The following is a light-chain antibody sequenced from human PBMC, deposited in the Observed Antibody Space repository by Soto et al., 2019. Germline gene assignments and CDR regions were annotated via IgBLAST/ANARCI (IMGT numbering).Light chain of an antibody. J-gene: IGLJ1*01. Sequence: QSVLTQPASVSVSPGQSITISCTGTSRDVGAYNYVSWYQQHPAKAPKLIIYDVSSRPSEVSDRFSGSKSGNTASLTISGLQSEDAADYYCSSFTLSTYVFGSGTKVAVL. CDR1: SRDVGAYNY. CDR3: SSFTLSTYV. CDR2: DVS. V-gene: IGLV2-14*03.